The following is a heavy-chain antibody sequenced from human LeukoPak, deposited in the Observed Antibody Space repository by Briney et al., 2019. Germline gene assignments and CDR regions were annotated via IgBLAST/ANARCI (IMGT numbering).Heavy chain of an antibody. CDR2: INTDGSST. J-gene: IGHJ5*02. CDR3: ATSLGNWFDP. CDR1: GFTFSSYW. Sequence: AGTLRLSCAASGFTFSSYWMHWVRQAPGKGLVGVSRINTDGSSTSYADSVKGRFTIARDNAKNTLYLQMNSLRAEDTAVYYCATSLGNWFDPWGQGTLVSVSS. V-gene: IGHV3-74*01. D-gene: IGHD2-2*01.